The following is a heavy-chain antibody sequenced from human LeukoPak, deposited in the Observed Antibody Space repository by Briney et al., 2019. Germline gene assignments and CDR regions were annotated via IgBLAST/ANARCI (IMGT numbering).Heavy chain of an antibody. J-gene: IGHJ4*02. D-gene: IGHD4/OR15-4a*01. V-gene: IGHV3-23*01. Sequence: GGSLRLSCAASGFAFSSYAMSWVRQAPGKGLEWVSAISGSGGSTYYADSVKGRFTISRDNSKNTLYLQMNSLRAEDTAVYYCARRAGAYSHPYDYWGQGTLVTVSS. CDR3: ARRAGAYSHPYDY. CDR2: ISGSGGST. CDR1: GFAFSSYA.